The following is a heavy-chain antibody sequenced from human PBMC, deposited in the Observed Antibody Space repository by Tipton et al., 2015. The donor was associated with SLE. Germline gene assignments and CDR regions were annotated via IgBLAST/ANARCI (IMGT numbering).Heavy chain of an antibody. CDR3: VRGHYSGETLFDY. J-gene: IGHJ4*02. Sequence: LRLSCTVSGGSISSHYWSWIRQPPGKGLEWIGYIYYSGSTNYNPSLKSRVTISVDTSKNQFSLKLSSVTAADTAVYYCVRGHYSGETLFDYWGQGTLVTVSS. CDR2: IYYSGST. V-gene: IGHV4-59*11. D-gene: IGHD4-17*01. CDR1: GGSISSHY.